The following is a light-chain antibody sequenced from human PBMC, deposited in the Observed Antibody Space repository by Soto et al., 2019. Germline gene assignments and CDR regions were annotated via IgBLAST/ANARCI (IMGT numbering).Light chain of an antibody. CDR3: QQYNNWPWT. J-gene: IGKJ1*01. V-gene: IGKV3-15*01. Sequence: EIVMTQSPATLSVPPGERGTLSCRASQTISSNLAWYQQKPGQAPRLLIYGASRRATGFPGRFSGSGSGTDFTLTISSLQSEDLAVYYCQQYNNWPWTFGQGTKVDI. CDR2: GAS. CDR1: QTISSN.